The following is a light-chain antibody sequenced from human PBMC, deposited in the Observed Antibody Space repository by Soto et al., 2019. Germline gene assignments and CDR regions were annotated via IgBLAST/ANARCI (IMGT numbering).Light chain of an antibody. V-gene: IGKV1-5*01. CDR3: QQYNRWT. CDR2: DAS. J-gene: IGKJ1*01. CDR1: QSISSW. Sequence: DIQMTQSPSTLSASVGDRVTITCRASQSISSWLAWYQQKPGKAPKLLIFDASSLKSGVPSRFSGSGSGTEFTLTISSLQPDDFATYYCQQYNRWTFGQGTKVDIK.